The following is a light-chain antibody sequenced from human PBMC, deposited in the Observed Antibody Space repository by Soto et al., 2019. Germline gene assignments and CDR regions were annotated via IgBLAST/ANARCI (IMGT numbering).Light chain of an antibody. V-gene: IGKV3-11*01. CDR2: DAS. CDR1: QSVRSS. CDR3: QHRSSWPWT. J-gene: IGKJ1*01. Sequence: EILLTQSPATLSLSPGERATLSCRASQSVRSSLAWYQQKPGQAPRLLIYDASNRATGIPGRFSGSGSGTDFTLTISNLEPEDFAVYYCQHRSSWPWTFGQGAKVEIK.